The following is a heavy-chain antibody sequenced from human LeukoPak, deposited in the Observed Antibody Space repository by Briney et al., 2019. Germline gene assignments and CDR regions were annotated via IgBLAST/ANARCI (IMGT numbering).Heavy chain of an antibody. CDR2: ISGSGGGT. V-gene: IGHV3-23*01. D-gene: IGHD3-10*01. Sequence: GGSLRLSCTASGFTFSIYALTWVRQPPGKGLEWVSGISGSGGGTYYADSVKGRFTISRDNSKNTLDLRMNRLRAEDTAVYYCAKVGRGDMLRGLITKGYFDLWGQGTLVTVSS. CDR1: GFTFSIYA. J-gene: IGHJ4*02. CDR3: AKVGRGDMLRGLITKGYFDL.